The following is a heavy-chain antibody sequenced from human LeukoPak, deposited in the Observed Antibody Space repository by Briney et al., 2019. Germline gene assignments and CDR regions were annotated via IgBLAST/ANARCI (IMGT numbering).Heavy chain of an antibody. Sequence: SETLSLTCAVYGDSFSGYYWSWIRQSPGAGLEWIGEVNDRVTTNYNPNLKSRVTISVVTSSNQFSLRLTSVTAADTAIYFCATGRGGPYPYYFDHWDQGALVTVSS. D-gene: IGHD2-15*01. J-gene: IGHJ4*02. V-gene: IGHV4-34*01. CDR1: GDSFSGYY. CDR2: VNDRVTT. CDR3: ATGRGGPYPYYFDH.